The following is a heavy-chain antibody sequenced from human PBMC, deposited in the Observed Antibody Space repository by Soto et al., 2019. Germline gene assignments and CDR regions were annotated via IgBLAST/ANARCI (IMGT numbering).Heavy chain of an antibody. J-gene: IGHJ4*02. D-gene: IGHD2-21*01. CDR2: IYPGDSDT. CDR3: ARRLSAIEGFDY. V-gene: IGHV5-51*01. Sequence: GESLKISCQGSGYSFTTSWIGWVRQMPGKGLEWMGLIYPGDSDTRYSPSFQGQVTITVDKSINTAYLQWSGLKASDTAIYYRARRLSAIEGFDYWGQGTVVTVSS. CDR1: GYSFTTSW.